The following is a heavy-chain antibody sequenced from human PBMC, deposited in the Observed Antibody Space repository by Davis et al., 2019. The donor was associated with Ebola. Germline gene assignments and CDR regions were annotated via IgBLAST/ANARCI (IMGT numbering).Heavy chain of an antibody. Sequence: AASVQVSCKASGYTFTSYGISWVRQAPGQGLEWMGWISAYNGNTNYAQKLQGRVTMTTDTSTSTAYMELRSLRSDDTAVYYCVRVFTSSIWYRGLNYKYYGMDVWGQGTTVTVSS. CDR3: VRVFTSSIWYRGLNYKYYGMDV. CDR1: GYTFTSYG. V-gene: IGHV1-18*04. D-gene: IGHD6-13*01. CDR2: ISAYNGNT. J-gene: IGHJ6*02.